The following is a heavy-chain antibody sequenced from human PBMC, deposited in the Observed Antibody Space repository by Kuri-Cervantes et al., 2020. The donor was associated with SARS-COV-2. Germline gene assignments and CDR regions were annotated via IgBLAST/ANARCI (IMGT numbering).Heavy chain of an antibody. CDR1: GGSFSGYY. V-gene: IGHV4-34*01. Sequence: SQTLSLTCAVYGGSFSGYYWSWIRQPPGKGLEWIGEINHSGSTNYNPSLKSRVTISVDTSKNQFSLKLSSVTAADTAAYYCARRGSDVVVPAAGNWFDPWGQGTLVTVSS. CDR2: INHSGST. CDR3: ARRGSDVVVPAAGNWFDP. D-gene: IGHD2-2*01. J-gene: IGHJ5*02.